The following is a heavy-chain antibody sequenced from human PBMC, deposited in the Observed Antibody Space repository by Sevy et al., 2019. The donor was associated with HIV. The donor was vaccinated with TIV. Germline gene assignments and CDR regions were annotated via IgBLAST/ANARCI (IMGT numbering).Heavy chain of an antibody. Sequence: GGSLRLSCAASGFTFSSYAMSWVCQAPGKGLEWVSAISGSGGSTYYADSVKGRFTISRDNSKNTLYLQMNSLRAEDTAVYYCAKGGSWRIAVAGRGHFDYWGQGTLVTVSS. CDR1: GFTFSSYA. CDR2: ISGSGGST. V-gene: IGHV3-23*01. CDR3: AKGGSWRIAVAGRGHFDY. J-gene: IGHJ4*02. D-gene: IGHD6-19*01.